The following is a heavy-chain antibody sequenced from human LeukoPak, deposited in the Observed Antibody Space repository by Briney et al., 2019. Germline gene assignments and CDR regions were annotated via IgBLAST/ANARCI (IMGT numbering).Heavy chain of an antibody. J-gene: IGHJ4*02. CDR1: GYTFTSYG. CDR2: ISGSNGNT. CDR3: ARPRPNCGGDCYLYYFDY. D-gene: IGHD2-21*01. Sequence: ASVKVSCKASGYTFTSYGLSWVRQAPGQGLEWMGWISGSNGNTNYAQKLQGRVTVTTDTSTSTAYMELRSLRSDDTAVYYCARPRPNCGGDCYLYYFDYWGQGTLVTVSS. V-gene: IGHV1-18*01.